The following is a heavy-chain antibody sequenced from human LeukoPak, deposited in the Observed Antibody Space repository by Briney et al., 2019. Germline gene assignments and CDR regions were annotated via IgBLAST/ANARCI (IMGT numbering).Heavy chain of an antibody. CDR2: ISYDGSNK. V-gene: IGHV3-30-3*01. CDR3: ARDRGWRLFDY. Sequence: GRSLRLSCAASGFTLSSYAMDWVRQAAGKGLEWVAVISYDGSNKYYADSVKGRFTISRDNSKNTLYLQMNSLRAEDTAVYYCARDRGWRLFDYWGQGTLVTVSS. J-gene: IGHJ4*02. CDR1: GFTLSSYA. D-gene: IGHD6-19*01.